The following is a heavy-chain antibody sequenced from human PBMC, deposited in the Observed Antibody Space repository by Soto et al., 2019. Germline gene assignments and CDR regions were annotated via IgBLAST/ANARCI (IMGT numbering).Heavy chain of an antibody. Sequence: QVQLVQSGAEVKKPGSSVKVYCKASGGTFSSYAISWVRQAPGQGLEWMGGIIPIFGTANYAQKFQGRVTITADESTSTAYMELSSLRSEDTAVYYCAREGTTGTQIYYYYGMDVWGQGTTVTVSS. D-gene: IGHD1-1*01. CDR3: AREGTTGTQIYYYYGMDV. J-gene: IGHJ6*02. CDR1: GGTFSSYA. CDR2: IIPIFGTA. V-gene: IGHV1-69*12.